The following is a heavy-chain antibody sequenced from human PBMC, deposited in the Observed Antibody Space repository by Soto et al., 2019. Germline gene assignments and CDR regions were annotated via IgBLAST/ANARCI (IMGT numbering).Heavy chain of an antibody. Sequence: QVQLQESGTGLVKPSETLSLTCNVSGGSISGYYWTWIRQPPGKGLERLGYISKTGTTNYNPSFKFRLSRSLVTPKNQFALKLSSVADADAAVYYWARMSFTVFGDLIGNYYFYGMDDCGQGTTVTVSS. CDR2: ISKTGTT. D-gene: IGHD3-3*01. J-gene: IGHJ6*01. V-gene: IGHV4-59*01. CDR1: GGSISGYY. CDR3: ARMSFTVFGDLIGNYYFYGMDD.